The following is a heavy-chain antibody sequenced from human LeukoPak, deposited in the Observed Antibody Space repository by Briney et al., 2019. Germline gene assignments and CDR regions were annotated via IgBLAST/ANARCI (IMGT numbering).Heavy chain of an antibody. V-gene: IGHV4-59*08. CDR1: GGSVSSCY. J-gene: IGHJ4*02. Sequence: SETLSLTCTVSGGSVSSCYWTWIRQFPGKGLEWIGYISYSGSTNYNPSLKSRVTISLDTSKNQFSLKLSSVTAADTAVYYCARHEYYDSSGYSYWGQGTLVTVSS. CDR2: ISYSGST. D-gene: IGHD3-22*01. CDR3: ARHEYYDSSGYSY.